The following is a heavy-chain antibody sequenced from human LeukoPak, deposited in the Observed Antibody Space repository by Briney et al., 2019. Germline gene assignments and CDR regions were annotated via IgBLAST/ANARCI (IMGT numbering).Heavy chain of an antibody. V-gene: IGHV1-69*04. Sequence: SVKVSCKASGGTFSSYAISWVRQAPGQGLGWMGRIIPILGIANYARKFQGRVTITADKSTSTAYMELSSLRSEDTAVYYCAREYYDILTGQRGYYYYGMDVWGQGTTVTVSS. CDR2: IIPILGIA. J-gene: IGHJ6*02. CDR3: AREYYDILTGQRGYYYYGMDV. D-gene: IGHD3-9*01. CDR1: GGTFSSYA.